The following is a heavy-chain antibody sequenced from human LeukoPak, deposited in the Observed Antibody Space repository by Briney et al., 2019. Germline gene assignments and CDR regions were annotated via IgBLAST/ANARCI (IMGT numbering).Heavy chain of an antibody. J-gene: IGHJ3*02. V-gene: IGHV4-59*08. Sequence: SETLSLTCTVSGGSISSYYWSWIRQPPGKGLEWIGYIYYSGSTNYNPSLKSRVTISVDTSKNQFSLKLSSVTAADTAVYYCARQGLRYHDSSGYYIVPAFDIWGQGTMVTVSS. CDR3: ARQGLRYHDSSGYYIVPAFDI. D-gene: IGHD3-22*01. CDR1: GGSISSYY. CDR2: IYYSGST.